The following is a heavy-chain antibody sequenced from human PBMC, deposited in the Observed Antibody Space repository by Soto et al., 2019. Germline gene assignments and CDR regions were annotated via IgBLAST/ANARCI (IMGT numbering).Heavy chain of an antibody. V-gene: IGHV3-30*18. CDR1: GFTFSRYG. CDR3: AKDGRAVGVVSAHDAFDI. Sequence: GGSLRLSCVASGFTFSRYGMHWARQAPGKGLEGGLVISNDGNNKYYADSVKGRFTISRDNSKNTLYLQMNSLRAEDTAVYYCAKDGRAVGVVSAHDAFDIWGQGTMVTVSS. D-gene: IGHD2-15*01. CDR2: ISNDGNNK. J-gene: IGHJ3*02.